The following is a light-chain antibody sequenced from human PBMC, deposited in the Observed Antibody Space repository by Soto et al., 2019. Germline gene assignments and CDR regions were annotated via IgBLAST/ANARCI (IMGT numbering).Light chain of an antibody. Sequence: QSVLTQPASVSGSPGQSLTISCTGPRIYIGDSNFISWYQHSPGKAPRLLIYEVNNRPSGVSKRFYGSKSGNTASLTISGLLDDDEADYFCASFRSGTILVFGSGTKVTVL. CDR3: ASFRSGTILV. J-gene: IGLJ1*01. CDR1: RIYIGDSNF. V-gene: IGLV2-14*01. CDR2: EVN.